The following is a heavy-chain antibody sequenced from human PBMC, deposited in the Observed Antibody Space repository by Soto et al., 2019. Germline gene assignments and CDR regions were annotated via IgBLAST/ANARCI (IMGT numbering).Heavy chain of an antibody. J-gene: IGHJ4*02. D-gene: IGHD3-3*01. V-gene: IGHV1-18*01. CDR2: ISAYNGNT. CDR3: AIKDYDFWSGYSEGHFDY. CDR1: GYTFTSYR. Sequence: ASVKVYCKSSGYTFTSYRISWVRQAPGQGLEWMGWISAYNGNTNYAQKLQGRVTMTTDTSTSTAYMELRSLRSDDTAVYYCAIKDYDFWSGYSEGHFDYWGQGTLVTVSS.